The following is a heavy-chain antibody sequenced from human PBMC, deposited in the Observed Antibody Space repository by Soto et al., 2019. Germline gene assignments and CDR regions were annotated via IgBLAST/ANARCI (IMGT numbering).Heavy chain of an antibody. CDR1: GGSISSGGYY. CDR3: ARGGEYSYHYYYYGMDV. CDR2: IYYSGST. Sequence: SETLSLTCTVSGGSISSGGYYWSWIRQHPGKGLEWIGYIYYSGSTYYNPSLKSRVTISVDTSKNQFSLKLSSVTAADTAVYYCARGGEYSYHYYYYGMDVWGQGTTVTVSS. V-gene: IGHV4-31*03. J-gene: IGHJ6*02. D-gene: IGHD5-18*01.